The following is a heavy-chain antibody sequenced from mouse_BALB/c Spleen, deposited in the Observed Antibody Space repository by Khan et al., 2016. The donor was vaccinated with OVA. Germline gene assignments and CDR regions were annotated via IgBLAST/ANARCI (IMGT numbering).Heavy chain of an antibody. CDR1: GYSFTGYF. Sequence: EVELVESGPELVRPGASVKISCKASGYSFTGYFMNWVMQSHGKSLEWIGRINPHIGETFYNQRFKDKATLTVDESSNTAHMEHRSLASEDSAVYYCTRIYRRDFDYWGQGTTLTVSS. CDR2: INPHIGET. D-gene: IGHD2-1*01. J-gene: IGHJ2*01. CDR3: TRIYRRDFDY. V-gene: IGHV1-20*02.